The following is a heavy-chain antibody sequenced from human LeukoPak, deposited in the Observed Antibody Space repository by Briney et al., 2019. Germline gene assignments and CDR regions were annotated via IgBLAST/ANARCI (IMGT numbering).Heavy chain of an antibody. J-gene: IGHJ6*02. CDR1: GFTFSSYA. CDR2: ISYDGSNK. CDR3: AKDNYGMDV. Sequence: GGSLRLSCAASGFTFSSYAMSWVRQAPGKGLEWVAVISYDGSNKYYADSVKGRFTISRDNSKNTLYLQMNSLRAEDTAVYYCAKDNYGMDVWGQGTTVTVSS. V-gene: IGHV3-30*18.